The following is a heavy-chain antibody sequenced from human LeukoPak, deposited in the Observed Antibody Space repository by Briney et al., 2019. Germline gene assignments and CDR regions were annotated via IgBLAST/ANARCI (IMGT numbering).Heavy chain of an antibody. CDR1: GGSFSGYY. J-gene: IGHJ4*02. D-gene: IGHD3-10*01. V-gene: IGHV4-34*01. CDR3: ARALYGSGSYFTDY. CDR2: INHSGST. Sequence: SETLSLTRAVYGGSFSGYYWSWIRQPPGKGLEWVGEINHSGSTNYNPSLKSRVTISVDTSKNQFSLKLSSVTAADTAVYYCARALYGSGSYFTDYWGQGTLVTVSS.